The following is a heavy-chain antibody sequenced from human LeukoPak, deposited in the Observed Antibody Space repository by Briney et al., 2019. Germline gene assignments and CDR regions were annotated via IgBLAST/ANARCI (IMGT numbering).Heavy chain of an antibody. CDR3: ARGLGRIVVAP. D-gene: IGHD3-22*01. CDR2: IYYSGST. J-gene: IGHJ4*02. CDR1: GGSISSSSYY. Sequence: SETLSLTCTVSGGSISSSSYYWGWIRQPPGKGLEWIGSIYYSGSTYYNPSLKSRVTISVDTSKNQFSLKLSSATAADTAVYYCARGLGRIVVAPGGQGTLVTVSS. V-gene: IGHV4-39*01.